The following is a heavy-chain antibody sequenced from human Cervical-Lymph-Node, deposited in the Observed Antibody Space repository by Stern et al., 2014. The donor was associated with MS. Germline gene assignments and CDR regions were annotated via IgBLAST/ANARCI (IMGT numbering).Heavy chain of an antibody. CDR3: ARELSQVLVY. CDR2: ITPLFGTA. CDR1: GGTFSSSA. J-gene: IGHJ4*02. V-gene: IGHV1-69*01. Sequence: MQLVESGAEVKKPGSSVKVSCKASGGTFSSSAISWVRQAPGQGLEWMGGITPLFGTAKYAQKFQGRVTITADESTSTAYMELSSLKSEDTAVYYCARELSQVLVYWGQGTLVTVSS.